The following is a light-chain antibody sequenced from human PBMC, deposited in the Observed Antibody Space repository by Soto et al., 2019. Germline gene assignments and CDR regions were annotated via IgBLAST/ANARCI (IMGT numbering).Light chain of an antibody. Sequence: QSVLTQPPSVSGAPGQRVTISCTGSSSNIGAGYDVHWYQQRPGTAPKLLIFGNINRPSGVPDRFSGSKSGTSASLAITGLQAEDEADYYCQSYDGSLSGYVFGSGTKLTVL. CDR1: SSNIGAGYD. CDR3: QSYDGSLSGYV. CDR2: GNI. J-gene: IGLJ1*01. V-gene: IGLV1-40*01.